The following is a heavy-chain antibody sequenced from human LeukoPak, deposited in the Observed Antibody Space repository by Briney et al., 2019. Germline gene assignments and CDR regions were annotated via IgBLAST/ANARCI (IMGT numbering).Heavy chain of an antibody. CDR2: FDPEDGET. V-gene: IGHV1-24*01. Sequence: ASVKVSCKVSGYTLTELSMHWVRQPPGKGLEWVGGFDPEDGETIYAQKFQGRVTMTEDTSTDTAYMELSSLRSEDTAVYYCATVSVGATWRFDYWGQGTLVTVSS. J-gene: IGHJ4*02. CDR1: GYTLTELS. D-gene: IGHD1-26*01. CDR3: ATVSVGATWRFDY.